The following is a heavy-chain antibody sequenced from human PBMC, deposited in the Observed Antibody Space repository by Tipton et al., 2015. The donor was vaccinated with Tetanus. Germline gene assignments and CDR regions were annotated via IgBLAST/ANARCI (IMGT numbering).Heavy chain of an antibody. V-gene: IGHV3-66*01. J-gene: IGHJ4*02. D-gene: IGHD6-19*01. CDR2: IYSGGST. Sequence: SLRLSCAASGFTVSSNYMSWVRQAPGTGLEWVSVIYSGGSTYYADSVKGRFTISRDNSKNMLYLQMNSLRAEDTAVYYCAKDGGTSGWYIPFDYWGQGTLVTVSS. CDR3: AKDGGTSGWYIPFDY. CDR1: GFTVSSNY.